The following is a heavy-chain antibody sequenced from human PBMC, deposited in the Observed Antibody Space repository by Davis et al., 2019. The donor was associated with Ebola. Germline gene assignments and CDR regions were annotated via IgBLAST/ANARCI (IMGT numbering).Heavy chain of an antibody. CDR1: GFTFSSYS. Sequence: GESLKISCAASGFTFSSYSMNWVRQAPGKGLEWVSYISSSGSTIYYADSVKGRFTISRDNAKNSLYLQMNSLRAEDTAVYYCAGGTRSGWHLEYWGQGTLVTVSS. D-gene: IGHD6-19*01. J-gene: IGHJ4*02. CDR3: AGGTRSGWHLEY. CDR2: ISSSGSTI. V-gene: IGHV3-48*04.